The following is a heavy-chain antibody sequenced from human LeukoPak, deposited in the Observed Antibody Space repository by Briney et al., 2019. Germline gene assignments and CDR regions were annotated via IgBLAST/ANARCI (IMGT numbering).Heavy chain of an antibody. D-gene: IGHD6-6*01. J-gene: IGHJ4*02. V-gene: IGHV3-21*01. CDR2: ISSSSSYI. Sequence: GGSLRLSCAASGFTFGSYSMNWVRQAPGKGLEWVSSISSSSSYIYYADSVKGRFTISRDNAKNSLYLQMNSLRAEDTAVYYCARGIEYSSSSPDYWGQGTLVTVSS. CDR1: GFTFGSYS. CDR3: ARGIEYSSSSPDY.